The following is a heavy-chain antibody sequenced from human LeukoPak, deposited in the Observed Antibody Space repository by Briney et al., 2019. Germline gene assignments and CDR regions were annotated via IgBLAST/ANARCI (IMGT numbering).Heavy chain of an antibody. CDR3: ATCPDCSGGSCYLSAY. V-gene: IGHV5-51*01. J-gene: IGHJ4*02. D-gene: IGHD2-15*01. CDR2: NYPAYYDT. Sequence: GESLKISCKGSGYSFYSQWNGWGRQIPGKGLEWMGVNYPAYYDTIHSPSFQGQVTISADKSISTAYLRWRSLKASDTAMYYCATCPDCSGGSCYLSAYWGQGTLVTVSS. CDR1: GYSFYSQW.